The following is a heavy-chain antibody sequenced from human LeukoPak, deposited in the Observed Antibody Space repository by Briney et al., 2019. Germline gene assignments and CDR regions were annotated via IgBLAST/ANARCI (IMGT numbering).Heavy chain of an antibody. V-gene: IGHV5-10-1*01. Sequence: GESLKISCKGSGYSFTNYGISWVRQMPGPGLERLGRIDPSDSYSNYGPSFQGHVTISADRSISTAYLQWRSLKAADTAMYYCARQLDYYDKRDYWGQGTLVTVAS. J-gene: IGHJ4*02. CDR3: ARQLDYYDKRDY. D-gene: IGHD3-22*01. CDR2: IDPSDSYS. CDR1: GYSFTNYG.